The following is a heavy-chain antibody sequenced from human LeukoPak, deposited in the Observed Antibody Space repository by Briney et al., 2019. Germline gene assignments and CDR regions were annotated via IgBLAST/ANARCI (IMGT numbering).Heavy chain of an antibody. CDR1: GGSISSSSYY. J-gene: IGHJ5*02. V-gene: IGHV4-39*07. Sequence: SETLSLTCTVSGGSISSSSYYWGWIRRPPGKGLEWIGSIYYSGSTYYNPSLKSRVTISVDTSKNQFSLKLSSVTAADTAVYYCARDYSGSYHWGQGTLVTVSS. CDR3: ARDYSGSYH. D-gene: IGHD1-26*01. CDR2: IYYSGST.